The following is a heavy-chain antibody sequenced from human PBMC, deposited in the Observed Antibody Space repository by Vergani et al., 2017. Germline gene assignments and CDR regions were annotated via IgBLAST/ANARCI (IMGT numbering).Heavy chain of an antibody. J-gene: IGHJ4*02. V-gene: IGHV3-43*01. D-gene: IGHD6-19*01. CDR2: ISWDGGST. Sequence: EVQLVESGGVVVQPGGSLRLSCAASGFTFDDYTMHWVRQAPGKGLEWVSLISWDGGSTYYADSVKGRFTSSRDNSKNSLYLQMNSLRTEDTALYYCAKDETSSGRVYYFDYWGQGTLVTVSS. CDR1: GFTFDDYT. CDR3: AKDETSSGRVYYFDY.